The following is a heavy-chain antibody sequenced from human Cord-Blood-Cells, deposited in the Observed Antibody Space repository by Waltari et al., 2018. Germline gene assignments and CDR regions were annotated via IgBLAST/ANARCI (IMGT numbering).Heavy chain of an antibody. D-gene: IGHD6-13*01. CDR3: ARRSIAAAGTDY. J-gene: IGHJ4*02. CDR2: IYYSGST. CDR1: GGSISSSSSY. V-gene: IGHV4-39*01. Sequence: QLQLQESGPGLVQPSETLSLPCTVSGGSISSSSSYWGWRRQPPGTGLEWIGSIYYSGSTYYNPSLKSRVTISVDTSKNQFSLKLSSVTAADTAVYYCARRSIAAAGTDYWGQGTLVTVSS.